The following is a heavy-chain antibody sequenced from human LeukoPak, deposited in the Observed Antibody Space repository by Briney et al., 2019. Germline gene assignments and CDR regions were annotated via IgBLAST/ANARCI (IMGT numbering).Heavy chain of an antibody. CDR3: ARDSGHYDILTGYYLNRDWFDP. Sequence: ASVKVSCKASGYTFTGYYMHWVRQAPGQGLEWMGWINPNSGGTNYAQKFQGRVTMTRDTSISTAYMELSRLRSDDTAVYYCARDSGHYDILTGYYLNRDWFDPWGQGTLVTVSS. V-gene: IGHV1-2*02. CDR1: GYTFTGYY. CDR2: INPNSGGT. J-gene: IGHJ5*02. D-gene: IGHD3-9*01.